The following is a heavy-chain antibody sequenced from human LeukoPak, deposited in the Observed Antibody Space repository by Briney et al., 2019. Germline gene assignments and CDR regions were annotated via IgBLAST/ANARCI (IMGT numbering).Heavy chain of an antibody. CDR2: ISYDGSNK. V-gene: IGHV3-30-3*01. D-gene: IGHD3-22*01. J-gene: IGHJ4*02. CDR3: ARDKYYYDSSGYYLKASYFDY. Sequence: GGSLRLSCAASGFTFSSYAMHWVRQAPGKGLEGVAVISYDGSNKYYADSVKGRFTISRDNSKNTLYLQMNSLRAEDTAVYYCARDKYYYDSSGYYLKASYFDYWGQGTLVTVSS. CDR1: GFTFSSYA.